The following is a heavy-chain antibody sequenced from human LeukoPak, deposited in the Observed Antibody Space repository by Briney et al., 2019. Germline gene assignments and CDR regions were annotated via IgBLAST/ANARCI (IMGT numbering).Heavy chain of an antibody. J-gene: IGHJ4*02. V-gene: IGHV3-30*03. Sequence: GGSLRLSCAASGFTFSSYGMHWVRQAPGKGLEWVAVISYDGSNKYYADSVKGRFTISRDNSKNTLYLQMNSLRAEDTAVYYCARDIADYYDSSGYRAGDYWGQGTLVTVSS. CDR3: ARDIADYYDSSGYRAGDY. CDR2: ISYDGSNK. D-gene: IGHD3-22*01. CDR1: GFTFSSYG.